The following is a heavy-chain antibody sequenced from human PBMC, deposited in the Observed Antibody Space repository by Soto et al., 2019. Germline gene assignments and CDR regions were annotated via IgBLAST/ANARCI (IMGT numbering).Heavy chain of an antibody. CDR3: AREKEVQVERTSWFDP. Sequence: PSETLSLTCAVYGGSLSGYYWSWIRQPPGKGLEWIGYIYYSGSTNYNPSLKSRVTISVDTSKNQFSLKLSSVTAADTAVYYCAREKEVQVERTSWFDPWGQGTLVTVSS. J-gene: IGHJ5*02. CDR1: GGSLSGYY. CDR2: IYYSGST. D-gene: IGHD1-1*01. V-gene: IGHV4-59*01.